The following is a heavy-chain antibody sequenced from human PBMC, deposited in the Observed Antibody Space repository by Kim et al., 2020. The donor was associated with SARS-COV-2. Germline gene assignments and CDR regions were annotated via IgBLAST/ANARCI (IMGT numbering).Heavy chain of an antibody. J-gene: IGHJ5*02. D-gene: IGHD3-22*01. CDR1: GGSISSYY. Sequence: SETLSLTCTVSGGSISSYYWSWIRQPPGKGLEWIGYIYYSGSTNYNPSLKSRVTISVDTSKNQFSLKLSSVTAADTAVYYCARKVAYYDSSGYYWFDPWGQGTLVTVSS. V-gene: IGHV4-59*01. CDR2: IYYSGST. CDR3: ARKVAYYDSSGYYWFDP.